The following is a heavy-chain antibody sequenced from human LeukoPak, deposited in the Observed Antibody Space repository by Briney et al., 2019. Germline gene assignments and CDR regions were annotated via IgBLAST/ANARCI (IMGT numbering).Heavy chain of an antibody. Sequence: GGSLRLSCAASGFTFSSYWVNWVRQAPGKGLVWVSRIASDGSSTTYADSVKGRFTISRDNAKNSLFLQMNSLRAEDTAVYYCARDRGWIQHDIWGQGTMVTVSS. J-gene: IGHJ3*02. V-gene: IGHV3-74*01. CDR1: GFTFSSYW. CDR2: IASDGSST. CDR3: ARDRGWIQHDI. D-gene: IGHD5-18*01.